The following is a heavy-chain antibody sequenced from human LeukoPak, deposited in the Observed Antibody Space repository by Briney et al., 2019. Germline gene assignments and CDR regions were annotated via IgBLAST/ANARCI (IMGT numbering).Heavy chain of an antibody. D-gene: IGHD6-13*01. J-gene: IGHJ4*02. V-gene: IGHV3-21*01. Sequence: PGGSLRLSCAASGFTSSTYNINWVRQAPGKGLEWVSSISSTGRYVYYADSVKGRFTISRDNAKNSLFLQMNSLRAEDTAVYYCASNRRITAADYFDYWGQGTLDTVSS. CDR3: ASNRRITAADYFDY. CDR2: ISSTGRYV. CDR1: GFTSSTYN.